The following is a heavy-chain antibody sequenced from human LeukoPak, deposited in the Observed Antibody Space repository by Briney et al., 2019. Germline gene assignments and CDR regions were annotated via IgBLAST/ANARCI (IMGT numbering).Heavy chain of an antibody. Sequence: SETLSLTCTVSGGSISSYYWSWIRQPAGKGLEWIGRIYTSGSTNYNPSLKSRVTMSVDTSKNQFSLKLSSVTAADTAVYYCASSWFGMTTVTTFDYWGQGTLVTVSS. CDR1: GGSISSYY. CDR3: ASSWFGMTTVTTFDY. J-gene: IGHJ4*02. CDR2: IYTSGST. V-gene: IGHV4-4*07. D-gene: IGHD4-17*01.